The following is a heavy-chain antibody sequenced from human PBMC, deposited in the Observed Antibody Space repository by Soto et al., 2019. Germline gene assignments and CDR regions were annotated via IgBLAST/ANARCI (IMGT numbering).Heavy chain of an antibody. CDR1: GFTFSSYS. Sequence: GWSLRFSCAASGFTFSSYSMNWVRQAPGKGLEWVSSISSSSSYIYYADSVKGRFTISRDNAKNSLYLQMNSLRAEDTAVYYCARVPEEWELLYYYYGMDVWGQGTTVTVSS. CDR2: ISSSSSYI. V-gene: IGHV3-21*01. J-gene: IGHJ6*02. D-gene: IGHD1-26*01. CDR3: ARVPEEWELLYYYYGMDV.